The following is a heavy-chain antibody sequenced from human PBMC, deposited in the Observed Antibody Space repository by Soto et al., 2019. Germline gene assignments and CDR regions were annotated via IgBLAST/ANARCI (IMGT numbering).Heavy chain of an antibody. V-gene: IGHV4-30-4*01. D-gene: IGHD4-17*01. CDR3: ARCAGTVTHIDY. CDR1: GGSISSGDYY. Sequence: QVQLQESGPGPVKPSQTLSLTCTVSGGSISSGDYYWSWIRQPPGKGLEWIGYIYYSGSTYYNPSLKSRVTISVDTSKNQFSLKLSSVTAADTAVSYCARCAGTVTHIDYWGQGTLVTVSS. J-gene: IGHJ4*02. CDR2: IYYSGST.